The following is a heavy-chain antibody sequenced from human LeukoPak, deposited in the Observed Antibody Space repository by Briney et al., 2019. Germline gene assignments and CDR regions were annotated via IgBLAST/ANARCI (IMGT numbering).Heavy chain of an antibody. D-gene: IGHD1-26*01. V-gene: IGHV1-18*01. J-gene: IGHJ4*02. CDR2: ISAYNGNT. CDR3: ASLVGAIDGDYFDY. Sequence: ASVTVSCKASGYTFTSYGISWVRQAPGQGLEGMGWISAYNGNTNYAQKLQGRVTMTTDTSTSTAYMELRSLRSDDTAVYYCASLVGAIDGDYFDYWGQGTLVTVSS. CDR1: GYTFTSYG.